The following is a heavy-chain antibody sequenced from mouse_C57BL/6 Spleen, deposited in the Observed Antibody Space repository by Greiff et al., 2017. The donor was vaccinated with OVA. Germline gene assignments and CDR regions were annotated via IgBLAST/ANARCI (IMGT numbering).Heavy chain of an antibody. V-gene: IGHV1-59*01. Sequence: QVQLQQPGAELVRPGTSVKLSCKASGYTFTSYWLHWVKQRPGQGLEWIGVIDPSDSYTNYNQKFKGKATLTVDTSSSTAYMQLSSLTSEDSAVYDCAKGDDGYPIAYWGQGTLVTVSA. CDR3: AKGDDGYPIAY. CDR2: IDPSDSYT. J-gene: IGHJ3*01. CDR1: GYTFTSYW. D-gene: IGHD2-3*01.